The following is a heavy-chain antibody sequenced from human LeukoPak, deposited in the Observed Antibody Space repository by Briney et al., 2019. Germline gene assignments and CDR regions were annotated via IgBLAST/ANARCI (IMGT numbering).Heavy chain of an antibody. CDR3: ARGQRRNIVVVPAAMRAFDY. D-gene: IGHD2-2*01. CDR2: INHSGST. Sequence: WVRQPPGKGLEWIGEINHSGSTNYNPSLKSRVTISVDTSKNQFSLKLSSVTAADTAVYYCARGQRRNIVVVPAAMRAFDYWGQGTLVTVSS. J-gene: IGHJ4*02. V-gene: IGHV4-34*01.